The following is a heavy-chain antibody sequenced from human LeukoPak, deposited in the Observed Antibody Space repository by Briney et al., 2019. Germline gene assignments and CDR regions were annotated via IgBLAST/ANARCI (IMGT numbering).Heavy chain of an antibody. CDR2: INPSGGSI. J-gene: IGHJ5*02. CDR1: GYTFTSYY. V-gene: IGHV1-46*01. D-gene: IGHD2-15*01. CDR3: ARDRDDCSGGSCHNWFDP. Sequence: GASVKVSCKASGYTFTSYYMHWVRQAPGQGLEWMGIINPSGGSISYAQKFQGRVTMTRDTSTSTVYMELSSLRSVDTAVYYCARDRDDCSGGSCHNWFDPWGQGTLVTVSS.